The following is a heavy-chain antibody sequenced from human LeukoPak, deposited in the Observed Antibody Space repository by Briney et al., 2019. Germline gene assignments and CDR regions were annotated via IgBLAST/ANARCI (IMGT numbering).Heavy chain of an antibody. V-gene: IGHV4-4*02. D-gene: IGHD3-9*01. CDR1: GDSISSSNW. Sequence: SETLSLTCAVSGDSISSSNWWSWVRQPPGKGLEWIGEIYHSGSTNYNPSLKSRVSISVDTSKNQFSLKLSSVTAADTAVYYCAREYYDILTGNSNWFDPWGQGTLVTVSS. CDR2: IYHSGST. J-gene: IGHJ5*02. CDR3: AREYYDILTGNSNWFDP.